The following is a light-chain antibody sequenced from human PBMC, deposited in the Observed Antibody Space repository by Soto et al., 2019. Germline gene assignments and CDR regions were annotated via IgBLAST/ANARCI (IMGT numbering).Light chain of an antibody. V-gene: IGKV3-20*01. Sequence: VLTQSPGTLSLSTGERATLSCRASQSVSSSYLAWYQQKPGQAPRLLIYGASSRATGIPDRFSGSGSGTDFTLTISRLEPEDFAVYYCQQYGSSPPITFGQGTRLEIK. CDR1: QSVSSSY. CDR3: QQYGSSPPIT. J-gene: IGKJ5*01. CDR2: GAS.